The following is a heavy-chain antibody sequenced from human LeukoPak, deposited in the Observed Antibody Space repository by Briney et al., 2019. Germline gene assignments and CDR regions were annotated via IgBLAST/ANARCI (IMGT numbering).Heavy chain of an antibody. Sequence: PGGSLRLSCAASGFTFSNYWMHWVRQAPGKGLVWVSRSKSDGSSTSYADSVKGRFTIPRDNAKNTLYLQMNSLRAEDTAVYYCARMDYYDSSGYPHWYFDLWGRGTLVTVSS. CDR1: GFTFSNYW. V-gene: IGHV3-74*01. CDR2: SKSDGSST. J-gene: IGHJ2*01. CDR3: ARMDYYDSSGYPHWYFDL. D-gene: IGHD3-22*01.